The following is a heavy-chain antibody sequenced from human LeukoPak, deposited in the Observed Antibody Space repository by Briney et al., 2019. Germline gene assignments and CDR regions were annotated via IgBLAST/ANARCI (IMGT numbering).Heavy chain of an antibody. CDR3: ARGWGGFDS. D-gene: IGHD3-16*01. CDR2: INHNGKT. Sequence: SETLSLTCGVHGGSFSGYYWNWIRQSPGKGLEWIGHINHNGKTNYNPSLKSRVTISVDTSKNQFSLTLTSVTAADTGVYFCARGWGGFDSWGQGTLVTVSS. J-gene: IGHJ5*01. CDR1: GGSFSGYY. V-gene: IGHV4-34*01.